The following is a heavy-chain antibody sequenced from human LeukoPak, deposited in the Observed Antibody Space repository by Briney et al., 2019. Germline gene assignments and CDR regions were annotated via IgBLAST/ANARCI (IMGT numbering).Heavy chain of an antibody. V-gene: IGHV1-3*04. Sequence: ASVKVSCKASGYTFTTYALHWVRQAPGQRLEWMGWINTDNSNTIYSQKFQGRVTITRDTSASTAYMQLSSLTSEDTAVYYCARTQRADYYGSGSNNWFDPWGRGTLVTVSS. CDR2: INTDNSNT. J-gene: IGHJ5*02. D-gene: IGHD3-10*01. CDR1: GYTFTTYA. CDR3: ARTQRADYYGSGSNNWFDP.